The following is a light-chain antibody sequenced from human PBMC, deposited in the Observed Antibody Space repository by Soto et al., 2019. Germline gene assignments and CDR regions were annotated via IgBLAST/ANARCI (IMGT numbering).Light chain of an antibody. V-gene: IGKV3-20*01. J-gene: IGKJ3*01. CDR3: QQYDRSPET. CDR1: QSVRSNY. Sequence: EIVLTQSPGTLSLSPGERATLSGRASQSVRSNYVAWYQQKPGQGPRLLIYGASSRATGFPDRFSGSGSGTDFTLTINTLEPEDFAVYFCQQYDRSPETFGPGTKVDIK. CDR2: GAS.